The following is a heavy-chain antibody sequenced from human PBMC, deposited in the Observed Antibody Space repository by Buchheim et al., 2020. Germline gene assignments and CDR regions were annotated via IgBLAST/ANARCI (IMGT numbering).Heavy chain of an antibody. CDR1: GGSFSGYY. CDR3: ARNYYGSGSYPRYYYYGMDV. V-gene: IGHV4-34*01. J-gene: IGHJ6*02. D-gene: IGHD3-10*01. Sequence: QVQLQQWGAGLLKPSETLSLTCAVYGGSFSGYYWSWIRQPPGKGLEWIGEINHSGSTNYNPSLKSRVTISVDTSKNHVSLKLSSVTAADTAVYYCARNYYGSGSYPRYYYYGMDVWGQGTT. CDR2: INHSGST.